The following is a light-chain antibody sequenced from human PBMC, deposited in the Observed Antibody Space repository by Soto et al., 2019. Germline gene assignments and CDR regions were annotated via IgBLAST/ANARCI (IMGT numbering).Light chain of an antibody. J-gene: IGKJ4*01. Sequence: DIQMTQYPSSLSASVGDRVTITCRASQNISNYLNWYQQKPGKAPKLLIYAASSLQSGVPSRFSGSGSGADFTLTFSSLQPEDFATYYCQQSYSNPLTFGGGTKMEIK. CDR3: QQSYSNPLT. CDR1: QNISNY. V-gene: IGKV1-39*01. CDR2: AAS.